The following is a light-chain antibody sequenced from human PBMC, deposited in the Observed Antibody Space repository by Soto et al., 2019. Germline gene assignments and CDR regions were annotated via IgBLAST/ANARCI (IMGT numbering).Light chain of an antibody. CDR2: SDN. Sequence: QSVPTQPPSASGTPGQKVTISCSGSSSNIGSNTVSWYQQLPGTAPKVLFYSDNQRPSGVPDRFSGSKSGTSASLAISGLQSEDEADYFCAAWDDSLNGLVFGTGTKVTVL. V-gene: IGLV1-44*01. J-gene: IGLJ1*01. CDR1: SSNIGSNT. CDR3: AAWDDSLNGLV.